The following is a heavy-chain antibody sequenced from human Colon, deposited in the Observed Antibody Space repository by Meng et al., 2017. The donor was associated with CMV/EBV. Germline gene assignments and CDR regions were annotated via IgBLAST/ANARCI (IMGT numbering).Heavy chain of an antibody. V-gene: IGHV1-8*01. CDR3: ARGQRRGGYYGMDV. D-gene: IGHD2-2*01. J-gene: IGHJ6*02. CDR2: MNPNSGNT. Sequence: ASVKVSCKASGYTFTSYDINWVRQATGQGLEWMGWMNPNSGNTGYAQKFQGRVTMTRNTSISTAYMELSSLRSEDMAVYYCARGQRRGGYYGMDVWGQGTTVTVSS. CDR1: GYTFTSYD.